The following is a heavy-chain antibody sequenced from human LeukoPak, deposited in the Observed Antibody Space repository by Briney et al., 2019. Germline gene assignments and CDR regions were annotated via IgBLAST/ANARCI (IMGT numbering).Heavy chain of an antibody. CDR1: GYSINSGYC. V-gene: IGHV4-38-2*01. CDR2: IYPSGST. Sequence: PSETLSLTCAVSGYSINSGYCWGWIRQPPGKGLEWIGSIYPSGSTYYNPSLKSRVTISVDTSKNQFSLKLSSVTAADTAVYYCARVATTTNPPQRPFDYWGQGTLVTVSS. J-gene: IGHJ4*02. CDR3: ARVATTTNPPQRPFDY. D-gene: IGHD5-12*01.